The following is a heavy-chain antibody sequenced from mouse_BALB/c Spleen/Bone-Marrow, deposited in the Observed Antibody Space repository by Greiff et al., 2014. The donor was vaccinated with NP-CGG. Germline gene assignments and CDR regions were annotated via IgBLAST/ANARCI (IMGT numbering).Heavy chain of an antibody. V-gene: IGHV5-17*02. D-gene: IGHD2-3*01. CDR3: VRGGYYVPSYFDS. Sequence: DVKLQESGGGLVQPGGSRKLSCAASGFTFRSFGMHWARQAPEKGLEWVAYISGGTSTTYYAETVKGRFTISRDNPNNPLFLQMTSLRSEDTAMYYCVRGGYYVPSYFDSWGQGTPLTVSS. CDR1: GFTFRSFG. J-gene: IGHJ2*01. CDR2: ISGGTSTT.